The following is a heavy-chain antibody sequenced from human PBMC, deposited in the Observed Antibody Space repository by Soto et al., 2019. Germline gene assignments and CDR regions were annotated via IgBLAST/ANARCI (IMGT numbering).Heavy chain of an antibody. Sequence: QLQLQESGPGLVKPSETLSLTCTVSGGSISSSSYYWGWIRQPPGKGLEWIGSIYYSGSTYYNPSLKSRVTISVDTSKNQFSLKLSSVTAADTAVYYCASLSSGGVIVINYYYYYMDVWGKGTTVTISS. D-gene: IGHD3-16*02. CDR2: IYYSGST. CDR3: ASLSSGGVIVINYYYYYMDV. J-gene: IGHJ6*03. V-gene: IGHV4-39*01. CDR1: GGSISSSSYY.